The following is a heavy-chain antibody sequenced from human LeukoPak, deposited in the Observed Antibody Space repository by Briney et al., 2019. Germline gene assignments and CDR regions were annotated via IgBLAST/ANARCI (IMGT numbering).Heavy chain of an antibody. V-gene: IGHV1-2*02. J-gene: IGHJ4*02. Sequence: GASVKVSCKASGYTFTGYYMHWVRQVPGQGLEWMGWTNPNSGGTNYAQKFQGRVTMSRDRPISTAYMEMSRVNSDDTAVYYCERDGGPITMVRGVIKNDYWGQGTLVTVSS. CDR3: ERDGGPITMVRGVIKNDY. CDR1: GYTFTGYY. D-gene: IGHD3-10*01. CDR2: TNPNSGGT.